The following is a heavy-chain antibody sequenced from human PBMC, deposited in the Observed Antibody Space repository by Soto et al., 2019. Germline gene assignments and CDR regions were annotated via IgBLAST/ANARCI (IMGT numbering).Heavy chain of an antibody. CDR1: GFTFSSYG. CDR3: ARVPLQYSGYDDYFDY. V-gene: IGHV3-33*01. CDR2: IWYDGSNK. J-gene: IGHJ4*02. Sequence: QVQLVESGGGVVQPGRSLRLSCAASGFTFSSYGMHWVRQAPGKGLEWVAVIWYDGSNKYYADSVKGRFTISRDNSKNTLYLQMNSLRAEDTAVYYCARVPLQYSGYDDYFDYWGQGTLVTVSS. D-gene: IGHD5-12*01.